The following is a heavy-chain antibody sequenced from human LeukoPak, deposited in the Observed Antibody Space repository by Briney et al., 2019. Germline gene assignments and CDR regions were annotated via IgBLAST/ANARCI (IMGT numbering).Heavy chain of an antibody. CDR3: ARRECDIGSTRCFFDY. D-gene: IGHD2-2*01. V-gene: IGHV4-34*01. CDR2: INHSGST. CDR1: GGSFSVYY. J-gene: IGHJ4*02. Sequence: SVTLSLTCAVYGGSFSVYYWSWIRQPPGKGLEWIGEINHSGSTNYNPSLKSRVTISVDTSKNQFSLKLSSVTAADTGVYYCARRECDIGSTRCFFDYWGQGTLVTVSS.